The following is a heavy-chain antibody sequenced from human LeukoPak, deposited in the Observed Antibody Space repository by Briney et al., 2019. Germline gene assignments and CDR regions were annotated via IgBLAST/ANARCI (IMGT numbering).Heavy chain of an antibody. CDR2: INPNSGGT. V-gene: IGHV1-2*02. CDR3: ARVGGSYPTAPVFDY. D-gene: IGHD1-26*01. Sequence: GASVKVSCKASGYTFTGYYMHWVRQAPGQGLEWMGWINPNSGGTNYAQKFQGRAIMTRDTSISTAYMELSRLRSDDTAVYYCARVGGSYPTAPVFDYWGQGTLVTVSS. CDR1: GYTFTGYY. J-gene: IGHJ4*02.